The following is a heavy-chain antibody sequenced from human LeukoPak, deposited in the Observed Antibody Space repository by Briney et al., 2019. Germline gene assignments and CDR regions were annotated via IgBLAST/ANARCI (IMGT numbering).Heavy chain of an antibody. CDR1: GGSISSGGYS. D-gene: IGHD6-13*01. J-gene: IGHJ4*02. Sequence: SETLSLTCAVSGGSISSGGYSWSWIRQPPGKGLEWIGYIYHSGTTNYNPSLKSRVTISVDTPKNQFSLKLSSVTAADTAVYYCARGVYIAAAQYAYWGQGTLVTVSS. CDR2: IYHSGTT. CDR3: ARGVYIAAAQYAY. V-gene: IGHV4-61*08.